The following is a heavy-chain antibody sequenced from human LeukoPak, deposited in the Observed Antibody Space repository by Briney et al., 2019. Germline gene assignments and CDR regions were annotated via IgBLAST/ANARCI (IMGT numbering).Heavy chain of an antibody. CDR1: GCAFRDYT. Sequence: GGALILSCGASGCAFRDYTMNWVRQAPGKGLEWLSYISSSSTTTHYADSMKGRFTISRDNARKSLYLQMNSLRAEDTAVYFCARDRDFSAVNCYSYHMDVWGKGTTVTVSS. CDR2: ISSSSTTT. V-gene: IGHV3-48*04. J-gene: IGHJ6*03. CDR3: ARDRDFSAVNCYSYHMDV. D-gene: IGHD3-10*01.